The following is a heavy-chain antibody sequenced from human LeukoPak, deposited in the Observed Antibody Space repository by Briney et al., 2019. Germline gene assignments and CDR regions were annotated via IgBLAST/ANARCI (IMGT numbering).Heavy chain of an antibody. CDR3: ARVVAGSGSYDDYYYYMDV. Sequence: SETLSLTCAVYGGSFSGYYWGWIRQPPGKGLEWIGEINHSGSTNYNPSLKSRVTISVDTSKNQFSLKLSSVTAAATAVYYCARVVAGSGSYDDYYYYMDVWGKGTTVTVSS. J-gene: IGHJ6*03. D-gene: IGHD3-10*01. CDR1: GGSFSGYY. CDR2: INHSGST. V-gene: IGHV4-34*01.